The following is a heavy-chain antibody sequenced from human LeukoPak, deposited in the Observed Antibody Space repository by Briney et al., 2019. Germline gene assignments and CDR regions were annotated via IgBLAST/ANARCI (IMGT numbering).Heavy chain of an antibody. CDR1: GFTFDDYG. J-gene: IGHJ4*02. CDR3: ADSSSSLLFDY. Sequence: GGSLRLSCAASGFTFDDYGMSWVRQAPGKGLEWVGRIKSKTDGGTTDYAAPVKGRFTISRDDSKNTLYLQMNSLKTEDTAVYYCADSSSSLLFDYWGQGTLVTVSS. V-gene: IGHV3-15*01. D-gene: IGHD6-6*01. CDR2: IKSKTDGGTT.